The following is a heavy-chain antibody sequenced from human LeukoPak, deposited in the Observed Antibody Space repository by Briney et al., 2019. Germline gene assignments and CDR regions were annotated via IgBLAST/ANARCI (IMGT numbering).Heavy chain of an antibody. J-gene: IGHJ4*02. CDR1: GYTLTELS. D-gene: IGHD5-12*01. CDR3: ATDRPDYSLYSGYHFDY. CDR2: FDPEDGET. Sequence: ASVKVSCKVSGYTLTELSMHWVRQAPGKGLEWMGGFDPEDGETIYAQKFQGRVTMTEDTSTDTAYMELSSLRSEDTAVYYCATDRPDYSLYSGYHFDYWGQGTLVTVSS. V-gene: IGHV1-24*01.